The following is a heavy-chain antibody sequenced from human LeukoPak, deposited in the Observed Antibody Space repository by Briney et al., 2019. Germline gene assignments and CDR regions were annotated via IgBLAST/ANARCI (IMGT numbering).Heavy chain of an antibody. J-gene: IGHJ4*02. V-gene: IGHV4-61*01. CDR1: GGSISSSSYY. Sequence: SETLSLTCTVSGGSISSSSYYWSWIRQPPGKGLEWIGYIYYSGSTNYNPSLKSRVAISVDTSKSQFSLELNSVTAADTAVYYCAGGRWLQYDDYWGQGTLVTVSS. CDR2: IYYSGST. CDR3: AGGRWLQYDDY. D-gene: IGHD5-24*01.